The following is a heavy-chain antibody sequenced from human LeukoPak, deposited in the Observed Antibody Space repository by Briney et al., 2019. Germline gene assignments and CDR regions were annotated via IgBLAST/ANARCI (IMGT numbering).Heavy chain of an antibody. V-gene: IGHV3-21*01. Sequence: GGSLRLSCAASGFTFSSYSMNWVRQAPGKGLEWVSSISSSSSHIYYADSVKGRFTISRDNAKNSLYLQMNSLRAEDTAVYYCARHQSSSGWYRAGWFDPWGQGTLVTVSS. J-gene: IGHJ5*02. CDR3: ARHQSSSGWYRAGWFDP. CDR1: GFTFSSYS. CDR2: ISSSSSHI. D-gene: IGHD6-19*01.